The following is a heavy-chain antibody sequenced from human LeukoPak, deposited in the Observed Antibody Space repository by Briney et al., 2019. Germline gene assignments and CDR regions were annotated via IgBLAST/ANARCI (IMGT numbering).Heavy chain of an antibody. CDR2: INPKSGDT. V-gene: IGHV1-2*02. D-gene: IGHD3-3*01. CDR1: GYTFTDYY. CDR3: ARDRRFLEWLLPLDY. Sequence: ASAKVSCKASGYTFTDYYMHWVRQAPGQGLEWMGWINPKSGDTNYAQKFQGRVTMTRDTSISSAYMELSRLISDDTAVYYCARDRRFLEWLLPLDYWGQGTLVTVSS. J-gene: IGHJ4*02.